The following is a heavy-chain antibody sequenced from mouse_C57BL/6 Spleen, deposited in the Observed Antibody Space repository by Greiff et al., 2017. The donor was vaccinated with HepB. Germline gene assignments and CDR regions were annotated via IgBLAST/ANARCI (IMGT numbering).Heavy chain of an antibody. V-gene: IGHV1-80*01. J-gene: IGHJ4*01. Sequence: QVQLQQSGAELVKPGASVKISCKASGYAFSSYWMNWVKQRPGKGLEWIGQIYPGDGDTNYNGKFKGKATLTADKSSSTAYMQLSSLTSEDSAVYFCVSGIYYDYDDYAMDYWGQGTSVTVSS. D-gene: IGHD2-4*01. CDR1: GYAFSSYW. CDR2: IYPGDGDT. CDR3: VSGIYYDYDDYAMDY.